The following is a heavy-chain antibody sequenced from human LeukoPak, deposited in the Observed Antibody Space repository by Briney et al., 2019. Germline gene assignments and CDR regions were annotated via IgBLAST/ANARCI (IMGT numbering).Heavy chain of an antibody. D-gene: IGHD2-15*01. CDR2: INHSGST. Sequence: PSETLSLTCAVYGVSFSSYYLSWIRQPPGKGLEWMGEINHSGSTNYNPSLKSRVTISVDTSKNQFSLKLSSVTAADTAVYYCARGRVVVVVAATRQTVFDYWGQGTLVTVSS. CDR1: GVSFSSYY. CDR3: ARGRVVVVVAATRQTVFDY. J-gene: IGHJ4*02. V-gene: IGHV4-34*01.